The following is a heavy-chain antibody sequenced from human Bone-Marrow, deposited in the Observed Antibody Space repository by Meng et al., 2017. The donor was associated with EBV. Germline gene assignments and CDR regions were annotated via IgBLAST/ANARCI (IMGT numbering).Heavy chain of an antibody. CDR3: ARVPTLWYFDY. Sequence: ELGTGGVKPSGTLFLTCAVSGGSISSSNWRSWVRQPPGKGLEWIGEIYHSGSTNYNPSLKSRVTISADKSKNQFSLKLSSVTAADTAVYYCARVPTLWYFDYWGQGTLVTVSS. D-gene: IGHD2-21*01. V-gene: IGHV4-4*02. J-gene: IGHJ4*02. CDR2: IYHSGST. CDR1: GGSISSSNW.